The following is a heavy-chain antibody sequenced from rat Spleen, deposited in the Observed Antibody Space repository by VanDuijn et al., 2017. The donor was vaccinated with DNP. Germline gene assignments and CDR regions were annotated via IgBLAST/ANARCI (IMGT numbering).Heavy chain of an antibody. CDR2: INTDGSTP. CDR1: GFTFSDYS. Sequence: EVQLVESGGGLVQPGRSMKLSCAASGFTFSDYSMAWVLQAPGKGLEWVASINTDGSTPYYPDSVKGRFTISRDNAKRTLYLQMDSLRSENTATYYCTRGGTYYFDYWGQGVMVTVSS. CDR3: TRGGTYYFDY. J-gene: IGHJ2*01. V-gene: IGHV5-25*01.